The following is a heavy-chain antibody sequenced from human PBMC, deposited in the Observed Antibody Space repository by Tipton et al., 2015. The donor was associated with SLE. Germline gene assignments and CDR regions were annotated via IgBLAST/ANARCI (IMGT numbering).Heavy chain of an antibody. V-gene: IGHV4-39*01. D-gene: IGHD6-19*01. CDR1: GGSISSSSYY. J-gene: IGHJ2*01. CDR2: IYYSGST. CDR3: ARRVAVAFDL. Sequence: LACTVSGGSISSSSYYWGWIRQPPGKGLEWIGSIYYSGSTYYNPSLKSRVTISVDTSKNQFSLKLSSVTAADTAVYYCARRVAVAFDLWGRGTLVTVSS.